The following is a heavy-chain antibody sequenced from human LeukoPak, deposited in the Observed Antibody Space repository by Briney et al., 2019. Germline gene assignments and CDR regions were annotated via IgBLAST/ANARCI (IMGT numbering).Heavy chain of an antibody. J-gene: IGHJ6*03. CDR3: AREGYYYGSGSMSYMDV. CDR2: IYTSGSN. D-gene: IGHD3-10*01. CDR1: GGSISSGSYY. V-gene: IGHV4-61*02. Sequence: SQTLSLTCTVSGGSISSGSYYWSWIRPPAGKGLEWIGRIYTSGSNNYNPSLKSRVTISVDTSKNQFSLKLSSVTAADTAVYYCAREGYYYGSGSMSYMDVWGKGTTVTISS.